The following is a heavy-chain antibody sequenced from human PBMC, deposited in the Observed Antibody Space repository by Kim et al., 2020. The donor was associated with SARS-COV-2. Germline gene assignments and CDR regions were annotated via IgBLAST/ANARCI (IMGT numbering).Heavy chain of an antibody. CDR3: ARDRLAGGEYFDY. V-gene: IGHV4-59*01. CDR1: GGSISSYY. Sequence: SETLSLTCTVSGGSISSYYWSWIRQPPGKGLEWIGYIYYSGSTNYNPSLKSRVTISVDTSKNQFSLKLSSVTAADTAVYYCARDRLAGGEYFDYWGQGTLVTVSS. D-gene: IGHD3-16*01. CDR2: IYYSGST. J-gene: IGHJ4*02.